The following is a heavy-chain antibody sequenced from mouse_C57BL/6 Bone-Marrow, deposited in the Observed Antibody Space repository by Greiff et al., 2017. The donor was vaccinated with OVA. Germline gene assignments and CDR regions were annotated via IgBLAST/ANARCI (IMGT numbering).Heavy chain of an antibody. CDR3: ARGSTRWCDV. Sequence: EVQGVESGGDLVKPGGSLKLSCAASGFTFSSYGMSWVRQTPDKRLEWVATISSGGSYTYYPDSVKGRFTLSRDNAKNTLYLQMSSRKSEDTAMYYCARGSTRWCDVWGTGTTVTVSS. D-gene: IGHD1-1*01. CDR2: ISSGGSYT. J-gene: IGHJ1*03. V-gene: IGHV5-6*01. CDR1: GFTFSSYG.